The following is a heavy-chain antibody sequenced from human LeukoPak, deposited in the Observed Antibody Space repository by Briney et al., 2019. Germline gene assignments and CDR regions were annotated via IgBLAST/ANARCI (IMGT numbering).Heavy chain of an antibody. D-gene: IGHD3-22*01. CDR3: ARVGRNYDSSGYWFDY. CDR2: MNPNSGNT. V-gene: IGHV1-8*03. J-gene: IGHJ4*02. CDR1: RYTFTSYD. Sequence: ASVKVSCKPSRYTFTSYDINCVRQAPGQGLEWMGWMNPNSGNTGYAQKFQGRVTITRNTSISTAYMELSSLRSEDTAVYYCARVGRNYDSSGYWFDYWGQGTLVTVSS.